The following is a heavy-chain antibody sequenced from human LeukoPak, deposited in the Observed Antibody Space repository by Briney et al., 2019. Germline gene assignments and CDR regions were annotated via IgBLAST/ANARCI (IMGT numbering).Heavy chain of an antibody. D-gene: IGHD3-10*01. V-gene: IGHV3-30*02. CDR2: IRYDGSNK. CDR3: AKAGGLTLFTMVRGVPLDY. CDR1: GFTFSSYG. Sequence: PGGSLRLSCAASGFTFSSYGMHWVRQAPGKGLQWVTFIRYDGSNKYYADSVKGRFTISRDNSKNTLYLQMNSLRAEDTAVYYCAKAGGLTLFTMVRGVPLDYWGQGTLVTVSS. J-gene: IGHJ4*02.